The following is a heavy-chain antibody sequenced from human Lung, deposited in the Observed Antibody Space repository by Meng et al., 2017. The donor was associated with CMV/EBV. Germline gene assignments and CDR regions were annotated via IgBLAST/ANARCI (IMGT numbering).Heavy chain of an antibody. Sequence: GESLEISCAASGFTFSSYAMSWVRQAPGEGLEWVSAISGSGGSTYYADSVKGRFTISRDYSKNTLYLQMNSLRAEDTAVYYCAKDRGDGDAIAWCGYYYYGMDVWGQGTTVXVSS. V-gene: IGHV3-23*01. CDR1: GFTFSSYA. D-gene: IGHD4-17*01. CDR2: ISGSGGST. J-gene: IGHJ6*02. CDR3: AKDRGDGDAIAWCGYYYYGMDV.